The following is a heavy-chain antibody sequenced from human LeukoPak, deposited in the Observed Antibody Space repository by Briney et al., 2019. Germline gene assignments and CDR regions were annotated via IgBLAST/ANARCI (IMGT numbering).Heavy chain of an antibody. V-gene: IGHV4-39*01. CDR2: FYYSGST. J-gene: IGHJ3*02. CDR1: GGSLRRSSYY. Sequence: SETLSLTCTVSGGSLRRSSYYRGWIRQPPGKGLEWIGSFYYSGSTYYNLSRKSRVNISVVTSKNQFSLKLSSVTAADAGVYYCAKRLGSYDAFDIWGQGTMVTVSS. CDR3: AKRLGSYDAFDI. D-gene: IGHD1-26*01.